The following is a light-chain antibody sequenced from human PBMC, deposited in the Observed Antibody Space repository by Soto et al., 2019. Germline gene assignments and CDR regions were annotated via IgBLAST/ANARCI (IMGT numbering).Light chain of an antibody. Sequence: PATVFSSAGHWVAIENTGPRSDIGDSNFISWYQHSPGKAPRLLIYEVNNRPSGVSKRFSGSKAGNTASLTISGLLDDEEADYFCASFRSGTNFVFGSGPKVTVL. CDR3: ASFRSGTNFV. CDR2: EVN. CDR1: RSDIGDSNF. V-gene: IGLV2-14*01. J-gene: IGLJ6*01.